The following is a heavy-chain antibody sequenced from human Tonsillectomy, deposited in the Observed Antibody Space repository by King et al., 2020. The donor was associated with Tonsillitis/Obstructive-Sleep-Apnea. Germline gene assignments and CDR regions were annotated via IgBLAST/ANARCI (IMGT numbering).Heavy chain of an antibody. CDR1: GYSFTSYW. V-gene: IGHV5-51*01. CDR2: IYPGDSDT. J-gene: IGHJ5*02. Sequence: VQLVESGAEVKKPGESLKISCKGSGYSFTSYWNGWVRQMPGKGLEWMGIIYPGDSDTRYSPSFQGQVTISADKSISTAYLQWSSLKASDTAMYYCARALRFLEWFNWFDPSGQGTLVTVSS. CDR3: ARALRFLEWFNWFDP. D-gene: IGHD3-3*01.